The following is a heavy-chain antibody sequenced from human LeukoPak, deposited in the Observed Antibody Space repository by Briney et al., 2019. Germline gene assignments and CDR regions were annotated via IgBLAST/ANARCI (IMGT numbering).Heavy chain of an antibody. CDR3: ARGGVAAEYFDY. J-gene: IGHJ4*02. D-gene: IGHD2-15*01. CDR2: INHSGST. V-gene: IGHV4-34*01. Sequence: KPSETLSLTCAVYGGSFSGYYWSWIRQPPGKGLEWIGEINHSGSTNYNPSLKSRVTISVDTSKNQFSLKLSSVTAADTAVYYCARGGVAAEYFDYWGQGTLVTVSS. CDR1: GGSFSGYY.